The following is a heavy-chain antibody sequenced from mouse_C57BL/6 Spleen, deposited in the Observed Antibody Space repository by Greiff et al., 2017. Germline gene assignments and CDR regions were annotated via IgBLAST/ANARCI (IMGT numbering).Heavy chain of an antibody. Sequence: VQLKQSGAELVRPGASVTLSCTASGFNIKDDYMHWVKQRPEQGLEWIGWIDPENGDTEYASKFQGKATITADTSSNTAYLQLSSLTSEDTAVYYCTTGGFITTVVYFDYWGQGTTLTVSS. CDR1: GFNIKDDY. J-gene: IGHJ2*01. V-gene: IGHV14-4*01. CDR3: TTGGFITTVVYFDY. CDR2: IDPENGDT. D-gene: IGHD1-1*01.